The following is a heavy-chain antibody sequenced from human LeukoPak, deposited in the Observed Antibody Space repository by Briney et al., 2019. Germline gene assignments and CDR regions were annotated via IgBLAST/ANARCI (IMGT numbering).Heavy chain of an antibody. CDR3: ARYKSGSFSDVFDI. Sequence: PGGSLRLSCAASGFTVSSNYMSWVRQAPGKGLEWVSSTSTSSSYIYYADSVKGRFTISRDHAKNSLYLQMNSLRAEDTAVYYCARYKSGSFSDVFDIWGQGTMVTVSS. V-gene: IGHV3-21*01. CDR1: GFTVSSNY. CDR2: TSTSSSYI. D-gene: IGHD1-26*01. J-gene: IGHJ3*02.